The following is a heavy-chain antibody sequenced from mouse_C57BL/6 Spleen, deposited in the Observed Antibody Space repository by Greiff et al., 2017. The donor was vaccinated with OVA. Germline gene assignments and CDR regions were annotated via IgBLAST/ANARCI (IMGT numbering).Heavy chain of an antibody. D-gene: IGHD1-1*01. Sequence: SGAELVRPGASVTLSCKASGYTFTDYEMHWVKQTPVHGLEWIGAIDPETGGTAYNQKFKGKAILTADKSSSTAYMELRSLTSEDSAVYYCTRRYYGSSPMDYWGQGTSVTVSS. CDR1: GYTFTDYE. CDR2: IDPETGGT. J-gene: IGHJ4*01. CDR3: TRRYYGSSPMDY. V-gene: IGHV1-15*01.